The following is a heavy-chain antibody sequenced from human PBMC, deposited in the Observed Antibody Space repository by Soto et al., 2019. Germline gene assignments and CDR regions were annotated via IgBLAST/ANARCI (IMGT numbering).Heavy chain of an antibody. D-gene: IGHD7-27*01. CDR3: AGQNWGFWSFDL. CDR1: GFTFSSYS. Sequence: EVQLVESGGGLVKPGGSLRLSCAASGFTFSSYSMNWVRQAPGKGLEWVSSISSSSSYIYYADSVKGRFTISRDNAKNSLYLQMNSLRAEDTAVYYWAGQNWGFWSFDLWGRGTLVTVSS. V-gene: IGHV3-21*01. J-gene: IGHJ2*01. CDR2: ISSSSSYI.